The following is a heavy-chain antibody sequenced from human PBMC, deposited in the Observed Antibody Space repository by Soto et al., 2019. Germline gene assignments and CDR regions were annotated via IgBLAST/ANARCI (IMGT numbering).Heavy chain of an antibody. V-gene: IGHV4-31*03. CDR3: AGEVRGYCTNGVCHDDAFDI. D-gene: IGHD2-8*01. CDR2: IYYSGST. J-gene: IGHJ3*02. Sequence: PSETLSLTCTVSCGSISSGGYYWSWIREHPGKGLEWIGYIYYSGSTYYNPSLKSRVTISVDTSKNQFSLKLSSVTAADTAVYYCAGEVRGYCTNGVCHDDAFDIWGQGTMVTVSS. CDR1: CGSISSGGYY.